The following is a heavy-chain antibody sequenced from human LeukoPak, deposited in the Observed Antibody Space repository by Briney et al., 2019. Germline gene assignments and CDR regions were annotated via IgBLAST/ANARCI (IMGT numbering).Heavy chain of an antibody. D-gene: IGHD3-10*01. Sequence: GASVKVSCKASGGTFSSYAISWVRQAPGQGLEWMGGIIPIFGTANYAQKFQGRVTITADESTSTAYMELSSLRSEDTAVYYCARDAANRITMVRGVIPAINNWFDPWGQGTLVTVSS. CDR1: GGTFSSYA. CDR2: IIPIFGTA. J-gene: IGHJ5*02. CDR3: ARDAANRITMVRGVIPAINNWFDP. V-gene: IGHV1-69*13.